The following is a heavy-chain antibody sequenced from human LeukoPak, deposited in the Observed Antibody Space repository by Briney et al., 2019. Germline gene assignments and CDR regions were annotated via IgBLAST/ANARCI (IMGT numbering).Heavy chain of an antibody. CDR1: GFTFSSYS. J-gene: IGHJ6*02. CDR2: ITSSSTTM. Sequence: GGSLRLSCAASGFTFSSYSMIWVRQAPGKGLEWVSSITSSSTTMYYADSVKGRFTISRDNAKSSLFLQLNSLTEGDTAVYYCARVGRGVYGMDVWGQGTTVTVSS. V-gene: IGHV3-48*02. CDR3: ARVGRGVYGMDV. D-gene: IGHD3-10*01.